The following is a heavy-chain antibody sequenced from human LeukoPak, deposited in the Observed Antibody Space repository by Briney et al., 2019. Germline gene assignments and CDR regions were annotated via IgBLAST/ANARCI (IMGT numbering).Heavy chain of an antibody. J-gene: IGHJ4*02. CDR3: AKKVAVAGVFDY. D-gene: IGHD6-19*01. CDR1: GFTFNNYA. CDR2: IGPSGTGT. V-gene: IGHV3-23*01. Sequence: GGSLRLSCAASGFTFNNYAMSWVRQAPGKGLEWVSGIGPSGTGTYYADSLKGRFTISRDNSKNTLYLQMSSLRAEDTAVYYCAKKVAVAGVFDYWGQRALDTVSS.